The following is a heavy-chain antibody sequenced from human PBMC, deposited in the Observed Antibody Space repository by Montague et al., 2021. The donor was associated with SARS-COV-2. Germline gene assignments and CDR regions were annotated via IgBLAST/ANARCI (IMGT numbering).Heavy chain of an antibody. CDR3: ARDGSLCFEILLGPRHHYYGMDV. D-gene: IGHD3-9*01. CDR1: GGSISSSNYY. V-gene: IGHV4-39*07. J-gene: IGHJ6*02. CDR2: VYYSGST. Sequence: SETLSLTCTVSGGSISSSNYYWGWIRQPPGKGLEWIGNVYYSGSTYYNPSLKSRVTISVDTSKNQFSLKLSSVTAADTAVYHCARDGSLCFEILLGPRHHYYGMDVWGQGTMVTVSS.